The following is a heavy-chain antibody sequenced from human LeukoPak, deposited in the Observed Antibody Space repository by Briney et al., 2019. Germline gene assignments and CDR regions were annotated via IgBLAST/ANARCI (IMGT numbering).Heavy chain of an antibody. CDR2: LSDRGGGA. CDR1: GFTFSSYE. Sequence: GGSLRLSCAASGFTFSSYEMNWVRQAPGKGLEWVSTLSDRGGGAYYADFVKGRFTISRDNSRNTLYLQMHSLRVDDTAVYYCAKDRPYITSWYGCSTPWGQGTLVTVSS. CDR3: AKDRPYITSWYGCSTP. V-gene: IGHV3-23*01. J-gene: IGHJ5*02. D-gene: IGHD3-10*01.